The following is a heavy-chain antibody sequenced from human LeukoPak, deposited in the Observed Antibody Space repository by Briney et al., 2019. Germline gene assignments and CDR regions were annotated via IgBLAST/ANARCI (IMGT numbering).Heavy chain of an antibody. CDR3: AREGALWLPPDY. CDR1: GVSISSSNSY. Sequence: PSETLSLTCTVSGVSISSSNSYWGWIRQPPGKGLEWIGEINHSGSTNYNPSLKSRVTISLDTSRNQFSLRLISVTAADTAVYYCAREGALWLPPDYWGQGTLVTVSS. D-gene: IGHD6-19*01. CDR2: INHSGST. V-gene: IGHV4-39*07. J-gene: IGHJ4*02.